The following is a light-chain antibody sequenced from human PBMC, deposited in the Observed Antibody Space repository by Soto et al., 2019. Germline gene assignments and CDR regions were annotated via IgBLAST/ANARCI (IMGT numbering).Light chain of an antibody. V-gene: IGKV3-15*01. CDR3: QQYNNWPRT. CDR1: QSVSGN. Sequence: EIVMTQSPATLSVSPGERATLSCRASQSVSGNLAWYQQKPGQAPRLLIYGASTRATGIPARFSGSGSGTQFTLPISSLQSEDCAVYYCQQYNNWPRTFGQGTKVEIQ. J-gene: IGKJ1*01. CDR2: GAS.